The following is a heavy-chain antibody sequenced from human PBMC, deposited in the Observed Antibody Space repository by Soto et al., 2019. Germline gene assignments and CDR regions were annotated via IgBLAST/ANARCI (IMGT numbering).Heavy chain of an antibody. Sequence: PGGSLRLSCAASGFTFSSYAMSWVRQAPGKGLEWVSAISGSGGSTNYADSVKGRFTISRDNSKNTLYLQMNSLRAEDTAVYYCAKDLYGDEYYFDYWGQGTLVTVSS. CDR3: AKDLYGDEYYFDY. CDR2: ISGSGGST. J-gene: IGHJ4*02. V-gene: IGHV3-23*01. D-gene: IGHD4-17*01. CDR1: GFTFSSYA.